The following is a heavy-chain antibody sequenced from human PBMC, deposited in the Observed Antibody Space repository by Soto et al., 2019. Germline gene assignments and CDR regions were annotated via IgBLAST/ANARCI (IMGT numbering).Heavy chain of an antibody. CDR3: ARCYAAKKYYYYGMDV. CDR2: IKQDGSEK. V-gene: IGHV3-7*01. Sequence: PGGSLRLSCAASGFTFSSYWMSWVRQAPGKGLEWVANIKQDGSEKYYVDSVKGRFTISRDNAKNSLYLQMNSLRAEDTAVYYCARCYAAKKYYYYGMDVWGQGTTVTLSS. J-gene: IGHJ6*02. D-gene: IGHD2-15*01. CDR1: GFTFSSYW.